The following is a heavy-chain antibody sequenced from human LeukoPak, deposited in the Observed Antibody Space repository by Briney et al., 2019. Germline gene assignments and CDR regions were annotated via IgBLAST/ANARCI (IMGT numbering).Heavy chain of an antibody. J-gene: IGHJ5*02. V-gene: IGHV4-39*02. CDR2: IYYSGST. D-gene: IGHD2-2*01. CDR3: AREPAAIILGLNWFDP. CDR1: GVSISSISYY. Sequence: SETLSLTCTVSGVSISSISYYWGWIRQPPGKGLEWIGSIYYSGSTYYNPSLKSRVTISVGTSKNQISLKMRSVTAADTAVYYCAREPAAIILGLNWFDPWGQGTLVTVSS.